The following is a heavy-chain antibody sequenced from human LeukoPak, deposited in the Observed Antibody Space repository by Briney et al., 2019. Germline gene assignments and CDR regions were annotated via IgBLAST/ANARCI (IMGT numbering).Heavy chain of an antibody. V-gene: IGHV1-69*05. CDR1: GGTFSSYA. CDR2: IIPIFGTA. J-gene: IGHJ3*02. D-gene: IGHD3-22*01. CDR3: AGEGYYYDSSGYAYI. Sequence: SVKVSCKASGGTFSSYAISWVRQAPGQGLEWMGRIIPIFGTANYAQKFQGRVTITTDESMSTAYMELSSLRSEDTAVYYCAGEGYYYDSSGYAYIWGQGTMVTVSS.